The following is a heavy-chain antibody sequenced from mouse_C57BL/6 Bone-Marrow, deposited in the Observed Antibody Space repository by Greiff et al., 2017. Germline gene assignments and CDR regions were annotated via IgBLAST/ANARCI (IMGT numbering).Heavy chain of an antibody. V-gene: IGHV2-5*01. CDR3: AKETMVTSGY. CDR2: IWRGGST. CDR1: GFSLTSYG. J-gene: IGHJ2*01. Sequence: VQLQQSGPGLVQPSQSLSITCTVSGFSLTSYGVHWVRQSPGKGLEWLGVIWRGGSTDYNAAFMSRLRITKDNSKSQVFFKMNSLQADDTAIYYCAKETMVTSGYWGQGTTLTVSS. D-gene: IGHD2-2*01.